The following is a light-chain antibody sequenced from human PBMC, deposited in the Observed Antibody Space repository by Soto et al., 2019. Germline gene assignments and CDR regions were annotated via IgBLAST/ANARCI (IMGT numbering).Light chain of an antibody. V-gene: IGKV1-39*01. CDR2: GAS. J-gene: IGKJ5*01. CDR1: QSISSY. CDR3: QQSYGPPT. Sequence: QLTQSPSYIAASVCGSGNSTCRASQSISSYLNWYQQQLGKAPKLLIYGASSLQSGVPSRFSRSGSGTDFTLTIIRLKPEDFATYYCQQSYGPPTFGQGTRLDIK.